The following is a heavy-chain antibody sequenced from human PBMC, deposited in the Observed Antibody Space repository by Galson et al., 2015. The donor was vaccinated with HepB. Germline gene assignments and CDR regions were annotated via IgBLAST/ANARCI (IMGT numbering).Heavy chain of an antibody. V-gene: IGHV1-69*04. CDR3: ARDCSSTSCYGSFDY. CDR2: IIPILGIA. J-gene: IGHJ4*02. CDR1: GGTFSSYA. Sequence: SVKVSCKASGGTFSSYAISWARQAPGQGLEWMGRIIPILGIADYAQKFQGRVTITADKSTSTAYMELSSLRSEDTAVYYCARDCSSTSCYGSFDYWGQGTLVTVSS. D-gene: IGHD2-2*01.